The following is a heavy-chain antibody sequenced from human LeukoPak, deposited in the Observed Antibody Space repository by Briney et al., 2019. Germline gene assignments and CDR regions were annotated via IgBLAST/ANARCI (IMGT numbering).Heavy chain of an antibody. D-gene: IGHD5-18*01. CDR3: ARLGYSYGAFDY. CDR1: GYSISSGYS. V-gene: IGHV4-30-4*07. Sequence: SETLSLTCTVSGYSISSGYSWSWIRQPPGKGLEWIGYIYYSESTQYNPSLKSRVTISLDTSKNQFSLKLSSVTAADTAVYYCARLGYSYGAFDYWGPGTLVTVSS. CDR2: IYYSEST. J-gene: IGHJ4*02.